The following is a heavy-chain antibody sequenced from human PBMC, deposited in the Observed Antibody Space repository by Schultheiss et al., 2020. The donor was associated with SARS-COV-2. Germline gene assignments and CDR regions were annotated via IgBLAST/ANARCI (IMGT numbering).Heavy chain of an antibody. J-gene: IGHJ5*02. D-gene: IGHD3-10*01. Sequence: SVKVSCKASGYTFTSYGISWVRQAPGQGLEWMGGIIPIFGTANYAQKFQGRVTITADESTSTAYMELSSLRSDDTAVYYCASSGGGNWFDPWGQGTLVTVSS. CDR1: GYTFTSYG. CDR3: ASSGGGNWFDP. V-gene: IGHV1-69*13. CDR2: IIPIFGTA.